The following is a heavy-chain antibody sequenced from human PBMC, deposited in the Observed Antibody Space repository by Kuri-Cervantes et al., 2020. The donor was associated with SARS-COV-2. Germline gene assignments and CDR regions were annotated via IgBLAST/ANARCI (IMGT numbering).Heavy chain of an antibody. D-gene: IGHD2-15*01. CDR1: GFTFSSYA. CDR3: AKVSDCSGGSCYAFDY. CDR2: ISGSGGST. V-gene: IGHV3-23*01. Sequence: ETLSLTCAASGFTFSSYAMSWVRQAPGKGLEWVSAISGSGGSTYYADSVKGRFTISRDNSKNTLYLQMNSLRAEDTAVYYCAKVSDCSGGSCYAFDYWGQGTLVTVSS. J-gene: IGHJ4*02.